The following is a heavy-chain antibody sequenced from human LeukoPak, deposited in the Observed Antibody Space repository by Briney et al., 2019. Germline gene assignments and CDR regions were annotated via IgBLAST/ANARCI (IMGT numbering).Heavy chain of an antibody. V-gene: IGHV3-30-3*01. D-gene: IGHD3-22*01. CDR1: GFTFSNYA. Sequence: PGGSLRLSCAASGFTFSNYAIHWVRQAPGKGLEWVAVILYDGSNKYYADSVKGRFTISRDNSKNTLYLQMNSLRAEDTAVYYCAKDKERGYYDSSDGDAFDIWGQGTMVTVSS. J-gene: IGHJ3*02. CDR3: AKDKERGYYDSSDGDAFDI. CDR2: ILYDGSNK.